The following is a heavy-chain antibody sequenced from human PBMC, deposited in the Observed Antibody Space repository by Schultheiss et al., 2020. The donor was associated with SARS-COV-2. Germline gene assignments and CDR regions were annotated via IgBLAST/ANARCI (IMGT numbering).Heavy chain of an antibody. CDR3: ARHPISIAVNGMDV. J-gene: IGHJ6*02. D-gene: IGHD6-19*01. V-gene: IGHV4-59*08. Sequence: ESLKISCTVSGGSISSYYWSWIRQPPGKGLEWIGYIYYSGSTNYNPSLKSRVTISVDTSKNQFSLKLSSVTAADTAVYYCARHPISIAVNGMDVWGQGTTVTVSS. CDR2: IYYSGST. CDR1: GGSISSYY.